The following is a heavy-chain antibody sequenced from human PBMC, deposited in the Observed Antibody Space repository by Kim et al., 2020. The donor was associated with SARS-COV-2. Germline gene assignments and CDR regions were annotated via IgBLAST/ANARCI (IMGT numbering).Heavy chain of an antibody. J-gene: IGHJ6*02. CDR1: GGTFSSYA. CDR3: ARGCSSTSCYSMYYYGMDV. Sequence: SVKVSCKASGGTFSSYAISWVRQAPGQGLEWMGGIIPIFGTANYAQKFQGRVTITADESTSTAYMELSSLRSEDTAVYYCARGCSSTSCYSMYYYGMDVWGQGTTVTVSS. D-gene: IGHD2-2*01. V-gene: IGHV1-69*13. CDR2: IIPIFGTA.